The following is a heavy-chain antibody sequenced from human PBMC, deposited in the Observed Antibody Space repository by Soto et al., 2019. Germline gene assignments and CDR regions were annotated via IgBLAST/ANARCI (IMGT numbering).Heavy chain of an antibody. CDR3: ATKGRWYVGYYYYGLDV. V-gene: IGHV1-24*01. CDR1: VYTLNELS. D-gene: IGHD6-13*01. CDR2: FDPEDGET. J-gene: IGHJ6*02. Sequence: SAKVCCKVSVYTLNELSMHWVRQEPGKGLEWMGGFDPEDGETIYAQKFQGRVTMTEDTSTDTAYMELSSLRSEDTAVYYCATKGRWYVGYYYYGLDVWGQGTTVTVSS.